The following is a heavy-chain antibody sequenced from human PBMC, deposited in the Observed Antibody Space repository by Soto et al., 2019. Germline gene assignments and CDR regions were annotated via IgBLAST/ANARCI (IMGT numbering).Heavy chain of an antibody. J-gene: IGHJ4*02. V-gene: IGHV3-23*01. CDR3: AKGHYYDNVGNWVANQAFDS. D-gene: IGHD3-22*01. CDR1: GFSFNNYA. Sequence: EVQLLQSGGGVVQPGGSLRLSCAVSGFSFNNYAMNWVRLAPGKGLEWVSSISGGGTGTYSADAVRGRFTISSDKSRSTVYLQMSSLRAEDTAVYYCAKGHYYDNVGNWVANQAFDSWGQGSLVTVSS. CDR2: ISGGGTGT.